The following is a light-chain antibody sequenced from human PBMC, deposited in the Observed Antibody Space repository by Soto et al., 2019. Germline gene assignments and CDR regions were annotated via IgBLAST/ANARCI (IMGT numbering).Light chain of an antibody. CDR1: QGISSY. CDR3: QKYNSVPFT. CDR2: AAS. V-gene: IGKV1-27*01. J-gene: IGKJ3*01. Sequence: DIQMTQSPSSLSASVGDRVTITCRASQGISSYLAWYQQKPGEVPKLLIYAASTLQSGVPSRFSGSGSGTDFTLTISSLQPEDVATYYCQKYNSVPFTFGPGTKVYIK.